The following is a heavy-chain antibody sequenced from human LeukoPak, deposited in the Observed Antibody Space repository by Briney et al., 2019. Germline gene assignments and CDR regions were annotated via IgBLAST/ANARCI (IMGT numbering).Heavy chain of an antibody. Sequence: GASVKVSCKASGYTFTTYGISWVRLAPGQGLEWMGWISAYNADTKYAQKFQDRLTMTTDASASTAYMELRSLRFDDTAVYYCARGLAYCGGDCPPGGYYYYMDVWGKGTTVTVSS. CDR1: GYTFTTYG. V-gene: IGHV1-18*01. CDR3: ARGLAYCGGDCPPGGYYYYMDV. D-gene: IGHD2-21*01. J-gene: IGHJ6*03. CDR2: ISAYNADT.